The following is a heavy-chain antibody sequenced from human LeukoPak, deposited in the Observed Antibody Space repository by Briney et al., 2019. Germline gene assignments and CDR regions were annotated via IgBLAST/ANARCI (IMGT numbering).Heavy chain of an antibody. Sequence: GGSLRLSCAASGFTFSSYSMNWVRQAPGKGLEWFSSISSSSSYIYYADSVKGRFTISRDNAKNSLYLQMNSLRAEDTAVYYCAREGATPQKSVDYWGQGTLVTVSS. D-gene: IGHD5-12*01. CDR2: ISSSSSYI. CDR1: GFTFSSYS. CDR3: AREGATPQKSVDY. V-gene: IGHV3-21*01. J-gene: IGHJ4*02.